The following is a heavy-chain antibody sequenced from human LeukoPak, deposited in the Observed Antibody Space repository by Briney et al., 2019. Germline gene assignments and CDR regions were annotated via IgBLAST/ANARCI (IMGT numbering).Heavy chain of an antibody. CDR2: IIPIFGTA. D-gene: IGHD2-15*01. CDR1: GCTFSSYA. CDR3: ARTELGYCTGGSCLPPFNWFDP. V-gene: IGHV1-69*05. J-gene: IGHJ5*02. Sequence: ASVKVSCKASGCTFSSYAISWVRQAPGEGLEWMGGIIPIFGTANYAQKFQGRVTITTDESTSTAYMELSSLRSEDTAVYYCARTELGYCTGGSCLPPFNWFDPWGQGTLVTVSS.